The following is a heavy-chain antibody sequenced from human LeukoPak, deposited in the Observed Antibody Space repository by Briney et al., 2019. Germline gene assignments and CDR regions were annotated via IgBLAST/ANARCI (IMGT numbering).Heavy chain of an antibody. CDR3: ASTFSAGSIRWEYFDY. CDR2: ISYTAGYI. D-gene: IGHD6-13*01. J-gene: IGHJ4*02. Sequence: GGSLRLSCVASGSTFSSYSMNWVRQAPGKGLEWVSSISYTAGYIYYADSMKGRFTISRDNAGNSLYLQMNSLRVEDTAVYYCASTFSAGSIRWEYFDYWGQGALVTVSS. V-gene: IGHV3-21*06. CDR1: GSTFSSYS.